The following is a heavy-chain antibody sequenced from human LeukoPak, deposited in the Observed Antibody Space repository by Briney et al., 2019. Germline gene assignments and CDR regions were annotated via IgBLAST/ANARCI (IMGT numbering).Heavy chain of an antibody. CDR3: ARGGLSTYYYDSSGSEAC. V-gene: IGHV1-2*02. Sequence: ASVKVSCKASGYTFTGYYMHWVRQAPGQGLEWMGWINPNSGGTNYAQKFQGRVTMTRDTSISTAYMELSRLRSDDTAVYYCARGGLSTYYYDSSGSEACWGQGTLVTVSS. D-gene: IGHD3-22*01. CDR1: GYTFTGYY. CDR2: INPNSGGT. J-gene: IGHJ4*02.